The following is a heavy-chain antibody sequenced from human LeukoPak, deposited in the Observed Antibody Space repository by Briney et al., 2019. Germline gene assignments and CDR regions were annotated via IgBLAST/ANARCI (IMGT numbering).Heavy chain of an antibody. V-gene: IGHV3-21*01. J-gene: IGHJ3*02. CDR1: GFTFSSYS. CDR3: ARGGHKKDIVVVPAADAFDI. Sequence: GGSLRLSCAASGFTFSSYSMNWVRQAPGKGLEWVSSISSSSSCIYYADSVKGRFTISRDNAKNSLYLQMNSLRAEDTAVYYCARGGHKKDIVVVPAADAFDIWGQGTLVTVSS. D-gene: IGHD2-2*01. CDR2: ISSSSSCI.